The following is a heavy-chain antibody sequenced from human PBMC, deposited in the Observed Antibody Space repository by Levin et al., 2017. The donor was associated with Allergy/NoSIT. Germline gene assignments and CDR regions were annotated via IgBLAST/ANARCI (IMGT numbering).Heavy chain of an antibody. D-gene: IGHD1-1*01. J-gene: IGHJ5*02. V-gene: IGHV3-23*01. CDR3: AKDPRLGGTGTHEVVNWFDP. CDR1: GFTFSSYA. Sequence: PGGSLRLSCAASGFTFSSYAMSWVRQAPGKGLEWVSGISGSGGSTYYTDSVKGRFTISRDNSKNTLYLQMNSLRAEDTALYYCAKDPRLGGTGTHEVVNWFDPWGQGTLVTVSS. CDR2: ISGSGGST.